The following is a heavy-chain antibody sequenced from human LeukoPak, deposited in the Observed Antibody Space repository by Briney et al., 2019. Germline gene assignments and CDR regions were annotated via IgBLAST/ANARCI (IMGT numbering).Heavy chain of an antibody. J-gene: IGHJ6*04. D-gene: IGHD3-10*02. CDR3: AELGITMIGGV. CDR2: ISGRSSTI. CDR1: GFTFSSYS. V-gene: IGHV3-48*04. Sequence: GGSLRLSCAASGFTFSSYSMNWVRQAPGKGLEWISYISGRSSTIYYADSVKGRFTISRDNAKNSLYLQMNSLRAEDTAVYYCAELGITMIGGVWGKGTTVTISS.